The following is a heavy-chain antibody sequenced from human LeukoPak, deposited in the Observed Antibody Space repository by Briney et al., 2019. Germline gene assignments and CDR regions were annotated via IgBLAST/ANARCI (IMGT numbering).Heavy chain of an antibody. D-gene: IGHD3-22*01. J-gene: IGHJ4*02. CDR2: ISYDGSNK. CDR3: ARAGYYYDSSGSPYY. CDR1: GFTFSSYA. V-gene: IGHV3-30-3*01. Sequence: GSLRLSCAASGFTFSSYAMHWVRQAPGKGLEWVAVISYDGSNKYYADSVKGRFTISRDNSKNTLYLQMNSLRAEDTAVYYCARAGYYYDSSGSPYYWGQGTLVTVSS.